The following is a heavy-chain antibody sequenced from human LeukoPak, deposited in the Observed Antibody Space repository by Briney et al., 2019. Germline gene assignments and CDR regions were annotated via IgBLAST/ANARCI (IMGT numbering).Heavy chain of an antibody. Sequence: KPSETLSLTCAVSGYSISSGYYWGWIRQPPGQGLEWIGSIYHSGSTYYNPSLKSRVTISVDTSKNQFSLKLSSVTAADTAVYYCARQPEPYGSGSFFDYWGQGTLVTVSS. V-gene: IGHV4-38-2*01. CDR2: IYHSGST. D-gene: IGHD3-10*01. CDR1: GYSISSGYY. CDR3: ARQPEPYGSGSFFDY. J-gene: IGHJ4*02.